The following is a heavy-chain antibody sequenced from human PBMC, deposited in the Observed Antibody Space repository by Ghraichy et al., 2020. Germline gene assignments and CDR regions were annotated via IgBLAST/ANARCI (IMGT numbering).Heavy chain of an antibody. V-gene: IGHV3-30*02. Sequence: GESLNISCAASGFTFSSYGIHWVRQAPGKGLEWVAFIQNHGNTEYYADSVKGRVTISRDNSRDLVHLQMSSLRAEDTAVYYCAREVQTQVLGGLDVRGQGTTVTVSS. CDR2: IQNHGNTE. D-gene: IGHD3-16*01. CDR3: AREVQTQVLGGLDV. CDR1: GFTFSSYG. J-gene: IGHJ6*02.